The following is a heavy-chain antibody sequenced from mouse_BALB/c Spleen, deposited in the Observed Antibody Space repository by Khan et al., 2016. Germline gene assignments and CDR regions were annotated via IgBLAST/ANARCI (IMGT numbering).Heavy chain of an antibody. Sequence: EVQLQESGPGLVKPSQSLSLTCTVTGYSITSDYAWNWIRQFPGNKLEWMGYISYSGTTTYNPSLQSRISITRDTSKNQIILKLNSVTTGDTATYYGARCLDAMDYWGQGTSVTVSS. V-gene: IGHV3-2*02. CDR1: GYSITSDYA. CDR3: ARCLDAMDY. J-gene: IGHJ4*01. CDR2: ISYSGTT.